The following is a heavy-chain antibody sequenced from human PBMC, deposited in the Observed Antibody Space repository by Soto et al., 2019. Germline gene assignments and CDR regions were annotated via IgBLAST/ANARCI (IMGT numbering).Heavy chain of an antibody. CDR3: AGQGFRYYYYMDV. CDR1: GGSISSSSYY. Sequence: ESLSLTCTVSGGSISSSSYYWGWIRQPPGKGLEWIGSIYYSGSTYYNPSLKSRVTISVDTSKNQFSLKLSSVTAADTAVYYCAGQGFRYYYYMDVWGKGTTVTVSS. CDR2: IYYSGST. V-gene: IGHV4-39*01. J-gene: IGHJ6*03.